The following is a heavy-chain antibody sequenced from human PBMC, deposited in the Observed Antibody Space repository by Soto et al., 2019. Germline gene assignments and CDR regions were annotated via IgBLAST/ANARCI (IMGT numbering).Heavy chain of an antibody. Sequence: VKVSCKASGYTFTSYAMHWVRQAPGQRLEWMGWINAGNGNTKYSQKFQGRVTITRDTSASTAYMELSSLRSEDTAVYYCARDYDSSGYIHFDYWGQGTLVTVSS. CDR2: INAGNGNT. CDR3: ARDYDSSGYIHFDY. J-gene: IGHJ4*02. V-gene: IGHV1-3*01. CDR1: GYTFTSYA. D-gene: IGHD3-22*01.